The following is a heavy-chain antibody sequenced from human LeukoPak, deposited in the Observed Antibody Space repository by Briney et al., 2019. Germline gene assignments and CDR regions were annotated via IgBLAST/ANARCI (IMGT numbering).Heavy chain of an antibody. CDR1: GFTFSSYG. V-gene: IGHV3-33*01. Sequence: GGSLRLSCAASGFTFSSYGMHWVRQAPGKGLEWVAVIWYDGSNKYYADSVKGRFTIPRDNSKNTLYLQMNSLRAEDTAVYYCARDPGMVRGLSCDYWGQGTLVTVSS. CDR2: IWYDGSNK. J-gene: IGHJ4*02. CDR3: ARDPGMVRGLSCDY. D-gene: IGHD3-10*01.